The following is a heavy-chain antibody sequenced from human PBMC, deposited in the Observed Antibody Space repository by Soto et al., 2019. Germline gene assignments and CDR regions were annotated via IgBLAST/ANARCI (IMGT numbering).Heavy chain of an antibody. CDR2: ISSSSSYI. CDR3: ASEVIPGLDAFDI. V-gene: IGHV3-21*01. J-gene: IGHJ3*02. D-gene: IGHD3-16*02. CDR1: GFTFSSCS. Sequence: GGSLRLSCAASGFTFSSCSMNWVRQAPGKGLEWVSSISSSSSYIYYADSVKGRFTISRDNAKNSLYLQMNSLRAEDTAVYYCASEVIPGLDAFDIWGQGTMVTVSS.